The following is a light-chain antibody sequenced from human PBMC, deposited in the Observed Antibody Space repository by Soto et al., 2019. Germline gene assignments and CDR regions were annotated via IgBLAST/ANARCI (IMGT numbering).Light chain of an antibody. CDR1: QGISSY. V-gene: IGKV1D-13*01. J-gene: IGKJ5*01. CDR2: KAS. Sequence: AIQLTQAPSSLSASVGDRVTITCRASQGISSYLAWYQQKPGKAPKLLIYKASTLKSGVPSRFSGSGSGTDFTVTISSLQPEDFATYSCQQYYNLPITFGQGTRLEIK. CDR3: QQYYNLPIT.